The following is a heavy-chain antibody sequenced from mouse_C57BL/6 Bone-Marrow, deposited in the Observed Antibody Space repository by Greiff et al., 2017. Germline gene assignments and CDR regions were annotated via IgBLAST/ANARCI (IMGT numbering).Heavy chain of an antibody. CDR1: GYTFTSYW. D-gene: IGHD1-1*01. J-gene: IGHJ2*01. V-gene: IGHV1-50*01. Sequence: QVQLKQSGAELVKPGASVKLSCKASGYTFTSYWMQWVKQRPGQGLEWIGEIDPSDSYTNYNQKFKGKATLTVDTSSSTAYMQLSSLTSEDSAVYYCARSKTVVPFDYWGQGTTLTVSS. CDR2: IDPSDSYT. CDR3: ARSKTVVPFDY.